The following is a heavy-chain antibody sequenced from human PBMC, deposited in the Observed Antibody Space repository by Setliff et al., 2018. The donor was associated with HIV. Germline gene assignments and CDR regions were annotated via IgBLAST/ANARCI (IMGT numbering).Heavy chain of an antibody. CDR3: ARDTYDSRGYFFGY. CDR2: IHYSGST. Sequence: PSETLSLTCTVSGGSISSGGYYWGWIRQPPGKGLEWIGNIHYSGSTYYNPSLKSRVTISKDTSKNQFSLHLSSVTAADTAVYYCARDTYDSRGYFFGYWGQGTLVTVSS. V-gene: IGHV4-39*07. CDR1: GGSISSGGYY. J-gene: IGHJ4*02. D-gene: IGHD3-22*01.